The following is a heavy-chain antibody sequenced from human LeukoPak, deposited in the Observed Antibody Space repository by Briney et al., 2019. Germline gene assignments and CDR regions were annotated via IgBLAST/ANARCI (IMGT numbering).Heavy chain of an antibody. CDR1: GGSISSHY. Sequence: SETLSLTCTVSGGSISSHYWSWIRQPPGKGLEWIGYIYYSGSTNYNPSLKSRVTISVDTSKNHFSLKLSSVTAADTAVYYCARDSVYATNWFDPWGQGTLVTVSS. CDR2: IYYSGST. V-gene: IGHV4-59*11. D-gene: IGHD2-8*01. CDR3: ARDSVYATNWFDP. J-gene: IGHJ5*02.